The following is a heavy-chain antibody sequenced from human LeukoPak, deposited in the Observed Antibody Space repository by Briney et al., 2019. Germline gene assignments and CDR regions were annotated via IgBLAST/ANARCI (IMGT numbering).Heavy chain of an antibody. D-gene: IGHD1-26*01. V-gene: IGHV4-30-4*01. CDR2: IYDSGST. Sequence: SQTLSLTCTVSGASIRSGDYYWSWLRQPPGKGLEWIGYIYDSGSTNYNPSLKSRVTISVDTSKNQFSLKLSSVTAADTAVYYCASPEWEQGDAFDIWGQGTMVTVSS. CDR3: ASPEWEQGDAFDI. J-gene: IGHJ3*02. CDR1: GASIRSGDYY.